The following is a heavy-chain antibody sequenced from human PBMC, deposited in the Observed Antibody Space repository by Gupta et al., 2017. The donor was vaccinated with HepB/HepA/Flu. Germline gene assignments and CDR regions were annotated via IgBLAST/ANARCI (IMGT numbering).Heavy chain of an antibody. Sequence: GVSPRISCQGSGYLFRGYYLSWVRQVPGKGVEGMGIIYPGYADTKDNTQFHGQVNISGNKSIKSAYLLCERMNASDSATYSFGRYGIYCGTQCYGCPFASWGQGTRVTVSS. CDR2: IYPGYADT. V-gene: IGHV5-51*03. J-gene: IGHJ5*01. D-gene: IGHD2-21*01. CDR1: GYLFRGYY. CDR3: GRYGIYCGTQCYGCPFAS.